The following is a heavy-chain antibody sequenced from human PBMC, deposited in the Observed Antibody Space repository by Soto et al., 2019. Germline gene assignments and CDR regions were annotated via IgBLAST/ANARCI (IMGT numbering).Heavy chain of an antibody. CDR1: GFTFSSYW. D-gene: IGHD3-9*01. CDR2: INSDGSST. J-gene: IGHJ4*02. Sequence: LRLSCAASGFTFSSYWMHWVRQAPGKGLVWVSRINSDGSSTSYADSVKGRFTISRDNAKNTLYLQMNSLRAEDTAVYYCARDDTLTGYYPTFDYWGQGTLVTVSS. CDR3: ARDDTLTGYYPTFDY. V-gene: IGHV3-74*01.